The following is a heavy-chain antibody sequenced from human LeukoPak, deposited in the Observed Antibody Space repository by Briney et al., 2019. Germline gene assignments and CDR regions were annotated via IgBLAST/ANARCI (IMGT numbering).Heavy chain of an antibody. Sequence: GSLRLSCAASGFTFSSYAMHWVRQAPGKGLEWVAVISYDGSNKYYADSVKGRFTISRDNSKNTLYLQMNSLRAEDTAVYYCAKVGGALDYWGQGTLVTVSS. D-gene: IGHD3-16*01. CDR2: ISYDGSNK. J-gene: IGHJ4*02. CDR1: GFTFSSYA. V-gene: IGHV3-30*04. CDR3: AKVGGALDY.